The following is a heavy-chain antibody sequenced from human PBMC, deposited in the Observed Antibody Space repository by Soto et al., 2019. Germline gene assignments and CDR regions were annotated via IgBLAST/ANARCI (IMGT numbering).Heavy chain of an antibody. CDR2: IDPSDSYT. CDR1: GYDFITHW. V-gene: IGHV5-10-1*01. Sequence: PGESLKISCKASGYDFITHWIGCVLHMPGKGLEWMGRIDPSDSYTSNSPSFQGHVTISADKSINTAYMQWSSLKASDTAMYYCVRHRVGSYYYFDYWGQGTLVTVSS. D-gene: IGHD1-26*01. J-gene: IGHJ4*02. CDR3: VRHRVGSYYYFDY.